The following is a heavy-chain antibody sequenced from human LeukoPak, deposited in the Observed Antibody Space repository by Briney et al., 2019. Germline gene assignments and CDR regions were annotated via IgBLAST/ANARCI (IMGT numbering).Heavy chain of an antibody. J-gene: IGHJ4*02. CDR1: GYTFTGYY. CDR3: ARHLSGVTGYTYGRGIDY. D-gene: IGHD5-18*01. Sequence: GASVKVSCKASGYTFTGYYMHWVRQAPGQGLEWMGWINPNSGDTKYAQKFQGRVTMTRDTSASTAYMELSSLRAEDTAVYYCARHLSGVTGYTYGRGIDYWGQGTLVTVSS. V-gene: IGHV1-2*02. CDR2: INPNSGDT.